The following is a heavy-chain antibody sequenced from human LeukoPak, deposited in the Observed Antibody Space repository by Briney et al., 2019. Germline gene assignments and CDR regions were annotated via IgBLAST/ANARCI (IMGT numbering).Heavy chain of an antibody. Sequence: ASVKVSCKAAGHTFTRYGISRVRQAAGQAREWMGWMSAYNGNTNYAQKLQARVTMTTDTSTSTAYMELRSLRADDTAVYYCARDGVRRSLTVAPDYWGQGTLVTVSS. CDR1: GHTFTRYG. CDR2: MSAYNGNT. V-gene: IGHV1-18*04. D-gene: IGHD6-19*01. J-gene: IGHJ4*02. CDR3: ARDGVRRSLTVAPDY.